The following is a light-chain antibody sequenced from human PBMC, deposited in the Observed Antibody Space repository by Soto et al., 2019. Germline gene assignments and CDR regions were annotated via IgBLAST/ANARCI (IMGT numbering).Light chain of an antibody. CDR1: SSNIGSNN. V-gene: IGLV1-44*01. Sequence: QPVLTQTPSASGTPGQRVNISCSRSSSNIGSNNVNWYQQLPGTAPKLLIYSNNQRPSGVPDRFSGSKSGTSASLAISGLQSEDEADYYCEAWDDSLNGVVFGGGTKVTVL. CDR2: SNN. CDR3: EAWDDSLNGVV. J-gene: IGLJ2*01.